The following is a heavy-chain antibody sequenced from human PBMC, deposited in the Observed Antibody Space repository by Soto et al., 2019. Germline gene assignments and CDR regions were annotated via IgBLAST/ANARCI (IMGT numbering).Heavy chain of an antibody. Sequence: GESLKISCKGSGYSFTSYWIGWVRQMPGKGLEWMGIIYPGDSDTRYSPSFQGQVTISADKSISTAYLQWSSLKASDTAMYYCASITMVWGVHLYGMDVWGQGTTVTVSS. CDR2: IYPGDSDT. D-gene: IGHD3-10*01. CDR3: ASITMVWGVHLYGMDV. V-gene: IGHV5-51*01. CDR1: GYSFTSYW. J-gene: IGHJ6*02.